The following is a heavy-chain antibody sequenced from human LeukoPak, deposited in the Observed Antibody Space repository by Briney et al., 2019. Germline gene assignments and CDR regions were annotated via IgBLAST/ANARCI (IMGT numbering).Heavy chain of an antibody. J-gene: IGHJ4*02. V-gene: IGHV3-21*01. Sequence: GGSLRLSCAASGFTFSSYSMNWVRQAPGKGLEWVSSISSSSSYIYYADSVKGRFTISRDNAKNSLYLQMNSLRAEDMAVYYCARADAAAAGFDYWGQGTLVTVSS. CDR1: GFTFSSYS. D-gene: IGHD6-13*01. CDR2: ISSSSSYI. CDR3: ARADAAAAGFDY.